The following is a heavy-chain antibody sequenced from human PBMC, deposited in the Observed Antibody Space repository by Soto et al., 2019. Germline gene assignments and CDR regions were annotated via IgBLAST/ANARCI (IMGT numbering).Heavy chain of an antibody. Sequence: EVQLVESGGGLVKPGGSLRLSCAASGFTFSSYSMNWVRQAPGKGLEWVSSISSSGSSIYYADSVKGRFTISRTNAKNSLYLQMNSLGAVDTAVYYCARVFPTSDYWGQGTLVTVSS. J-gene: IGHJ4*02. V-gene: IGHV3-21*01. D-gene: IGHD1-1*01. CDR2: ISSSGSSI. CDR3: ARVFPTSDY. CDR1: GFTFSSYS.